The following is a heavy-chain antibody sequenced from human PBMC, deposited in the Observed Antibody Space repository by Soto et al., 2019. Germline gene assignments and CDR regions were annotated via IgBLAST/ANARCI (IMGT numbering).Heavy chain of an antibody. CDR1: GGSFSGYY. V-gene: IGHV4-34*01. CDR2: INHSGST. CDR3: ARRITPLYYFDY. Sequence: SETLSLTCAVYGGSFSGYYWSWIRQPPGKGLEWIGEINHSGSTNYNPSLKSRVTISVDTSKNQFSLKLSSVTAADTAVYYCARRITPLYYFDYWGQGTLVTVPQ. D-gene: IGHD2-15*01. J-gene: IGHJ4*02.